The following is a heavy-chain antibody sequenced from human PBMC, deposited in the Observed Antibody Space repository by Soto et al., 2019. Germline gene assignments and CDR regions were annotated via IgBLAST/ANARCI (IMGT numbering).Heavy chain of an antibody. D-gene: IGHD3-3*01. CDR1: GGTFSSYA. V-gene: IGHV1-69*13. Sequence: VASVKVSCKASGGTFSSYAISWVRQAPGQGLEWMGGIIPIFGTANYAQKFQGRVTITAGESTSTAYLELSSLGSEDTAVYYCERAGEDTILDYGMDVWGQGTTVTVSS. J-gene: IGHJ6*02. CDR3: ERAGEDTILDYGMDV. CDR2: IIPIFGTA.